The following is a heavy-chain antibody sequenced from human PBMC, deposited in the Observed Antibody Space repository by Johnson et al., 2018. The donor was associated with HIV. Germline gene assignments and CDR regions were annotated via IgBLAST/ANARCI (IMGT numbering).Heavy chain of an antibody. V-gene: IGHV3-30-3*01. J-gene: IGHJ3*02. D-gene: IGHD3-10*01. CDR1: GFTFDDYA. CDR2: ISYDGSNK. Sequence: QVQLVESGGGLVQPGRSLRLSCAASGFTFDDYAMHWVRQAPGKGLEWVAVISYDGSNKYYADSVKGRFTISRANSKNTLYLQMNRLRAEDTAVYYCARGVDGAFDIWGQGTMVTVSS. CDR3: ARGVDGAFDI.